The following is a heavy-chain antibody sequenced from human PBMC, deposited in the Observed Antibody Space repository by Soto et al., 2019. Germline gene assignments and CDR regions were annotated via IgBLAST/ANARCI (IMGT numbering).Heavy chain of an antibody. D-gene: IGHD5-12*01. CDR1: GFTFNNYI. CDR2: ITTNGDST. CDR3: ARSRDGYNLFDY. J-gene: IGHJ4*02. Sequence: GSLRLSCAASGFTFNNYILHWVRQAPGKGLEHVSTITTNGDSTFYVNSVKGRFTISRDNSKNTLYLQMGSLRAEDMAVYYCARSRDGYNLFDYWGQGTLVTVSS. V-gene: IGHV3-64*01.